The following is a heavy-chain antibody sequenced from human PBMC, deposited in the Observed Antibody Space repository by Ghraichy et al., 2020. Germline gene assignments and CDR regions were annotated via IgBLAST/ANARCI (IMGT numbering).Heavy chain of an antibody. V-gene: IGHV3-48*02. CDR2: ISVGSSSTI. CDR3: ARDSGSSWYYFDY. D-gene: IGHD6-13*01. J-gene: IGHJ4*02. CDR1: GFTFSSYS. Sequence: LSLTCAASGFTFSSYSMNWVRRAPGKGLEWVSYISVGSSSTIYYADSVKGRFTISRDNAKNSLYLQMNSLRDEDTAVYYCARDSGSSWYYFDYWGQGTLVTVSS.